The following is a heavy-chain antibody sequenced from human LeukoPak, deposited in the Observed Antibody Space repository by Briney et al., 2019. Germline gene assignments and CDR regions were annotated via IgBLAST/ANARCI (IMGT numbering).Heavy chain of an antibody. CDR3: AREDTAMVN. Sequence: PSETLSLTCGVYGESFSGYDWSWIRQPPGKGLEWIGEINDSGSTNYNPSLKSRVTISVDTSKNQFSLKLSSVTAADTAVYYCAREDTAMVNWGQGTLVTVSS. D-gene: IGHD5-18*01. J-gene: IGHJ4*02. CDR1: GESFSGYD. V-gene: IGHV4-34*01. CDR2: INDSGST.